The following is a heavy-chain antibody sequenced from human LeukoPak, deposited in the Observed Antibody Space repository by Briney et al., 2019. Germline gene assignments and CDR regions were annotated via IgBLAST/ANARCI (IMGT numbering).Heavy chain of an antibody. CDR1: GYTFTSHD. J-gene: IGHJ5*02. CDR2: MNPNSGNT. CDR3: ARGNSYYYGSGKGFFDP. Sequence: ASVKVSCKASGYTFTSHDINWVRQATGQGLEWMGWMNPNSGNTGYAQKFQGRVTMTRNTSISTAYMELSSLRSEDTAVYYCARGNSYYYGSGKGFFDPWGQGTLVTVSS. D-gene: IGHD3-10*01. V-gene: IGHV1-8*01.